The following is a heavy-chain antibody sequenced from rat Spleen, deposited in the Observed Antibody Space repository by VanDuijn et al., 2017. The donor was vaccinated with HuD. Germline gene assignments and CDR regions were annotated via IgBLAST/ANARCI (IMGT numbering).Heavy chain of an antibody. CDR3: VRPDSSLYVMDA. V-gene: IGHV5-29*01. J-gene: IGHJ4*01. Sequence: EVQLVESDGGLVQPGRSLKLSCAASGFTFSDYYMAWVRQAPTKGLEWVATVSFDGSSTYYRDSVKGRFTISRDNAKSTLYLQMNSLRSEDTATYYCVRPDSSLYVMDAWGQGASVTVSS. CDR2: VSFDGSST. D-gene: IGHD1-2*01. CDR1: GFTFSDYY.